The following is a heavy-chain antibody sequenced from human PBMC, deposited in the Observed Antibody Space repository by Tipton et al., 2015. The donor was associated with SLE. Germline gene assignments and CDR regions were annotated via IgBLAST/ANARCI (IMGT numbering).Heavy chain of an antibody. CDR1: GGSISSHY. V-gene: IGHV4-59*04. J-gene: IGHJ3*02. CDR2: IYYSGST. CDR3: ARTSRGADGYRVTDAFDI. D-gene: IGHD5-24*01. Sequence: TLSLTCTVSGGSISSHYWSWIRQPPGKGLEWIGYIYYSGSTYYNPSLKSRVTISVDTSKNQFSLKLSSVTAADTAVYYCARTSRGADGYRVTDAFDIWGQGTMVTVSS.